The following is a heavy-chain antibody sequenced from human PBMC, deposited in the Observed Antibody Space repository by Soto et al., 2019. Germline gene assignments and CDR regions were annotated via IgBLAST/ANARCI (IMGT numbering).Heavy chain of an antibody. J-gene: IGHJ6*02. V-gene: IGHV4-59*01. CDR1: GGATSSYY. D-gene: IGHD3-10*01. Sequence: ETLSLSCTVSGGATSSYYWSWIRQPPGKGLEWIEYIYDSGTTNSNPSLKSRVTISVDTSKNQFSLKLRSVTAADTAVYYCARLEVGSDYYPVMDVWGQGTTVTVSS. CDR2: IYDSGTT. CDR3: ARLEVGSDYYPVMDV.